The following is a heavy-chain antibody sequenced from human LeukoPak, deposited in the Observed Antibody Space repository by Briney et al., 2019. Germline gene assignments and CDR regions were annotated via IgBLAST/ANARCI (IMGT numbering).Heavy chain of an antibody. CDR3: VKDANYYDSSGYLIPFDY. J-gene: IGHJ4*02. Sequence: GGSLRLSCAASGLTFNTFAMTWVRQAPGKGLEWVSSISGSGTTSYYADSVKGRFTISRDNSNYTLFLQMNSLRAEDTALYYCVKDANYYDSSGYLIPFDYWGLGTLVTVSS. V-gene: IGHV3-23*01. CDR1: GLTFNTFA. CDR2: ISGSGTTS. D-gene: IGHD3-22*01.